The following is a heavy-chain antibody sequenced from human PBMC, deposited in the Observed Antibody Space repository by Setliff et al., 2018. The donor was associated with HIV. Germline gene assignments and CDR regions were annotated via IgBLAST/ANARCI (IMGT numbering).Heavy chain of an antibody. Sequence: SETLSLTCTVSDSYDSISSNNYYWGWIRQPPGKGLEWIGSIFHSGSTYYAPSLQSRVTISIDKARDQFSLKLSSVTAADPAVYYCARHDGTYCGGDCYLLGYFDLWGRGTLVTVSS. CDR3: ARHDGTYCGGDCYLLGYFDL. J-gene: IGHJ2*01. D-gene: IGHD2-21*02. V-gene: IGHV4-39*01. CDR1: DSYDSISSNNYY. CDR2: IFHSGST.